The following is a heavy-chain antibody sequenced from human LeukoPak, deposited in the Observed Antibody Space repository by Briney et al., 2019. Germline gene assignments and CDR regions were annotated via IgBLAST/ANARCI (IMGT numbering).Heavy chain of an antibody. CDR2: IKQDGSEK. J-gene: IGHJ6*02. CDR1: GFTFSSYW. V-gene: IGHV3-7*01. D-gene: IGHD4-17*01. Sequence: PGGSLRLSCAASGFTFSSYWMSWVRQAAGKGLEGVAHIKQDGSEKYYVDAVKGRFTISRDNAKNSLYLQMNSLRAEDTAVYYCARAKGDYVLGPVYYYYGMDVWGQGTTVTVSS. CDR3: ARAKGDYVLGPVYYYYGMDV.